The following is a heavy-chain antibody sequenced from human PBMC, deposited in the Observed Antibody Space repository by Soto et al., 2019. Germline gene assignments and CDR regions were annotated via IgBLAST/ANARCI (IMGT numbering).Heavy chain of an antibody. CDR1: GGTFSSYA. D-gene: IGHD6-19*01. J-gene: IGHJ4*02. Sequence: HVQLVQSGAEVKKPGASVKVSCKASGGTFSSYAISWVRQAPGQGLEWMGGIIPIFGTASYAQKFQGRVTITADECTSTAYKELSSLRSEDTAVYYCARERYSSGRFDYWCQGTMVTVSS. CDR3: ARERYSSGRFDY. CDR2: IIPIFGTA. V-gene: IGHV1-69*01.